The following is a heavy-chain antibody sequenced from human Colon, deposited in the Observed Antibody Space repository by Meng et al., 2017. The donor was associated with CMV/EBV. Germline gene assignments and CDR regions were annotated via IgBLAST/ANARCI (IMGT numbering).Heavy chain of an antibody. CDR1: GFTFRING. CDR2: ISSNGNNK. CDR3: ANDPRGTEIV. Sequence: LSGAGCGFTFRINGMDWVPQAPGKELEWVTVISSNGNNKYYADSVKGRFTISRDNSKNTLYLQMNSLRPEDTAIYYCANDPRGTEIVWGQGTLVTVSS. D-gene: IGHD2-21*01. V-gene: IGHV3-30*18. J-gene: IGHJ4*02.